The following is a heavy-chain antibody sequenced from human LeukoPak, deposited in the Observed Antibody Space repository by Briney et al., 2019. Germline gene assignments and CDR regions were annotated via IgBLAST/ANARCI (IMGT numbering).Heavy chain of an antibody. CDR2: INHSGST. CDR1: GGSFSGFY. V-gene: IGHV4-34*01. CDR3: ARGAPVAGTVFDY. Sequence: SETLSLTCAVYGGSFSGFYWSWIRQPPGKGLEWIGEINHSGSTNYNSSLKSRVTISVDTSKNQFSLKLSSVTAADTAVYYCARGAPVAGTVFDYWGQGTLVTVSS. D-gene: IGHD6-19*01. J-gene: IGHJ4*02.